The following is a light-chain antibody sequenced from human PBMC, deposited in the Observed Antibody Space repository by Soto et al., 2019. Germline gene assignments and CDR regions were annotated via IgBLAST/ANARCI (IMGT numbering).Light chain of an antibody. CDR1: SSDVGSYNL. Sequence: QSALTQPASVSGSPGQSITISCTGTSSDVGSYNLVSWYQQHPGKAPKLMIYEGSKRPSGVSHRFSASKSGNTASLTISGLQAEDEADYYCCSYAGSTLFGGGTKLTVL. CDR2: EGS. CDR3: CSYAGSTL. V-gene: IGLV2-23*01. J-gene: IGLJ2*01.